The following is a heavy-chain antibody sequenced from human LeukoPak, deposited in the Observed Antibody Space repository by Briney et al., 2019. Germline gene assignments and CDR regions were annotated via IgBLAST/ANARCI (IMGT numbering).Heavy chain of an antibody. CDR3: ARGRGGYVPYYYYGMDV. CDR2: MHSSGST. Sequence: PSETLSLTCTVSGGSVSGYYWSWIRLPAGKGLEWIGRMHSSGSTNYDPPLQSRVSMSVDTSKNQFSLNVSSTTAADTAVYYCARGRGGYVPYYYYGMDVWGQGTTVTVSS. D-gene: IGHD5-24*01. CDR1: GGSVSGYY. V-gene: IGHV4-4*07. J-gene: IGHJ6*02.